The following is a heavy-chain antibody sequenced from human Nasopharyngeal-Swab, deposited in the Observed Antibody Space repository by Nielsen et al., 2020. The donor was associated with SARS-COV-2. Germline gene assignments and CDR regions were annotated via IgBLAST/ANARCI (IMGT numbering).Heavy chain of an antibody. Sequence: GGSLRLSCASSGFSLSDSWMHWVRQVPGKGLEWVARVNKDGTTITYADSVKGRFTISRDYAKNTLFLRMRSLRDDDTAVYYCTRDLSGPVDLWGLGILVTVSS. V-gene: IGHV3-74*03. J-gene: IGHJ4*01. CDR1: GFSLSDSW. D-gene: IGHD1-26*01. CDR3: TRDLSGPVDL. CDR2: VNKDGTTI.